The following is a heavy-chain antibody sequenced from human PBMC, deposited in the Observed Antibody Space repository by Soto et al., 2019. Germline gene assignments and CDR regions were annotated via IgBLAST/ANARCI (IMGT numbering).Heavy chain of an antibody. Sequence: EVHLVESGGGLVKPGVSLRLSCAVSGFTFSSCTMNWVRQAPGKGLEWVSSISPSTSHIYYADSVKGRFTISRENAKNSMFLQMNSLRGEDTAVYYCSGCSGGACHQNYGMDVWGQGNTVTVSS. V-gene: IGHV3-21*01. CDR1: GFTFSSCT. J-gene: IGHJ6*02. CDR2: ISPSTSHI. D-gene: IGHD2-15*01. CDR3: SGCSGGACHQNYGMDV.